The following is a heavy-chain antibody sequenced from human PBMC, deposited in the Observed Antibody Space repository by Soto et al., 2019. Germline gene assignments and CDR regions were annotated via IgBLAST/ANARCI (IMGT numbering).Heavy chain of an antibody. CDR2: ISGSGGST. CDR1: GFTFSSYA. J-gene: IGHJ4*02. Sequence: GGSLRLSCAASGFTFSSYAMSWVRQAPGKGLEWVSAISGSGGSTYYADSVKGRFTISRDNSKNTLYLQMNSLRAEDTAVYYCAIYPNYGDASFDYWGQGTLVTVSS. D-gene: IGHD4-17*01. V-gene: IGHV3-23*01. CDR3: AIYPNYGDASFDY.